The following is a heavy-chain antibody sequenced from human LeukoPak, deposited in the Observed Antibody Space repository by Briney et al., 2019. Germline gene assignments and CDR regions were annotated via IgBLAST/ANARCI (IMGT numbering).Heavy chain of an antibody. J-gene: IGHJ4*02. Sequence: GGSLRLSCAASGFTFSNAWMSWVRQAPGKGLEWVGRIKSKTDGGITDYAAPVKGRFTISRDDSKNTLYLQMNSLKTEDTAVYYCTTDPSHYDFWSGFDRDDYWGQGTLVTVSS. D-gene: IGHD3-3*01. V-gene: IGHV3-15*01. CDR3: TTDPSHYDFWSGFDRDDY. CDR2: IKSKTDGGIT. CDR1: GFTFSNAW.